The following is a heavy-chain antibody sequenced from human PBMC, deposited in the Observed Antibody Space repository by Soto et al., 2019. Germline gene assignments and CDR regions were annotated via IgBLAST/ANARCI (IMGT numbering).Heavy chain of an antibody. Sequence: QVQLQQWGAGLLKPSETLSLTCAVYGGSFSGYYWSWIRQPPGKGLEWIGEINHSGSTNYNPSLKSRVNISVDTSKKQFSLKLSSVNAAEKAVYYFAEGGGPISMIVVAPDGWYFDLWGRGNLVTVSS. J-gene: IGHJ2*01. CDR2: INHSGST. D-gene: IGHD3-22*01. V-gene: IGHV4-34*01. CDR1: GGSFSGYY. CDR3: AEGGGPISMIVVAPDGWYFDL.